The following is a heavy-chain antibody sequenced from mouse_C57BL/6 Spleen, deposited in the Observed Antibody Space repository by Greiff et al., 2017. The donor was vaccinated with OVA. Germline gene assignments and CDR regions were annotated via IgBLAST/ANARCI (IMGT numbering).Heavy chain of an antibody. CDR1: GFTFSSYA. V-gene: IGHV5-9-1*02. CDR3: TRANYVGVYYYAMDY. Sequence: EVKVEESGEGLVKPGGSLKLSCAASGFTFSSYAMSWVRQTPEKRLEWVAYISSGGDYIYYADTVKGRFTISRDNARNTLYLQMSSLKSEDTAMYYCTRANYVGVYYYAMDYWGQGTSVTVSS. CDR2: ISSGGDYI. D-gene: IGHD2-1*01. J-gene: IGHJ4*01.